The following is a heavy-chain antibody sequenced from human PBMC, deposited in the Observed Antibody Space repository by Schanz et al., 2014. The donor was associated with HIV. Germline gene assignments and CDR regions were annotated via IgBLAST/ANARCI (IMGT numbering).Heavy chain of an antibody. Sequence: QVQLVQSGSEVKKPGSSVKVSCKASGGTFSNYAINWVRQAPGQGLEWMGGIIPIFGTSNYAQKFQGRVAITADEDTSTAYVELSSLRSEDTAVYYCARGRYSGSYYNYWGQGTLVTVSS. J-gene: IGHJ4*02. V-gene: IGHV1-69*01. CDR1: GGTFSNYA. CDR2: IIPIFGTS. D-gene: IGHD1-26*01. CDR3: ARGRYSGSYYNY.